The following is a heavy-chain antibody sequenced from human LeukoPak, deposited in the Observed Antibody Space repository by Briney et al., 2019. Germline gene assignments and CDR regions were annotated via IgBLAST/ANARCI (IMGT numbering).Heavy chain of an antibody. D-gene: IGHD6-6*01. V-gene: IGHV4-39*01. CDR1: GGSISSSSYY. J-gene: IGHJ6*02. CDR2: IYYSGST. Sequence: SETLSLTCTVPGGSISSSSYYWGWIRQPPGKGLEWIGSIYYSGSTYYNPSLKSRVTISVDTSKNQFSLKLTSVTAADTAVYYCAESAARRGYYYYYGMDVWGQGTTVTVSS. CDR3: AESAARRGYYYYYGMDV.